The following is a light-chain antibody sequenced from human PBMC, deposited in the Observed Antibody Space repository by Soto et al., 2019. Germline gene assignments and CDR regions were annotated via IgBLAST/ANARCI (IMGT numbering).Light chain of an antibody. CDR2: DAS. CDR3: HQYKRWPS. Sequence: IVMTQSPATLSVSPGERATLSCRASQSVNDNLAWYQQKLGQAPRLLIYDASTRAPDSPARFSGSGSGTDFTLTISSLQSEDFAVYYCHQYKRWPSFGGGTKVEIK. V-gene: IGKV3-15*01. CDR1: QSVNDN. J-gene: IGKJ4*01.